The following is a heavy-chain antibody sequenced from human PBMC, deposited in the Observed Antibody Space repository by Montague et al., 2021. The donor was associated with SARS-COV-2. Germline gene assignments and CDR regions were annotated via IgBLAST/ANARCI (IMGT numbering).Heavy chain of an antibody. J-gene: IGHJ3*01. CDR1: GFTFSSYY. Sequence: SLRLSCAASGFTFSSYYMNWVRQAPGKGLEWVANINQDGSVASYVDSVKGRFTISRDNAKSSLYLQMNSLGAEDTAVYYCARGRGGYFYADDAFDLWGRGTMVIISS. CDR2: INQDGSVA. V-gene: IGHV3-7*03. CDR3: ARGRGGYFYADDAFDL. D-gene: IGHD3-22*01.